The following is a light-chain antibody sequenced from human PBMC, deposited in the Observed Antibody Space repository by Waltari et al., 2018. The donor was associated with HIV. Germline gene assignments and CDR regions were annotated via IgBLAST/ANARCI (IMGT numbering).Light chain of an antibody. J-gene: IGLJ3*02. CDR2: DTS. CDR1: TGAVTSGHY. V-gene: IGLV7-46*01. Sequence: QAVVTQEPSLTVSPGGTVTLTCVSSTGAVTSGHYPYWFQQKPGQAPRTLLYDTSNKHSWTPARFSGSLLGGKAALTLSGAQPEDEAEYYCLLSYSGARWVFGGGTKLTVL. CDR3: LLSYSGARWV.